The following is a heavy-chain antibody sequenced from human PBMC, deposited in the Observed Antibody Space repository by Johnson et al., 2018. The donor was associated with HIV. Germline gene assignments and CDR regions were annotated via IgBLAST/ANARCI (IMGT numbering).Heavy chain of an antibody. CDR3: ARGMARIAFDI. J-gene: IGHJ3*02. V-gene: IGHV3-30-3*01. Sequence: HVQLVESGGGVVQPGTSLTLSCAASGFPFRDSAMHWVRQAPGRGMEWLAVIIFDGVYKHHAESVRGRFTISRDNSKNTLYLQMNSLRAEDTAVYYCARGMARIAFDIWGQGTMVTVSS. CDR2: IIFDGVYK. D-gene: IGHD5-24*01. CDR1: GFPFRDSA.